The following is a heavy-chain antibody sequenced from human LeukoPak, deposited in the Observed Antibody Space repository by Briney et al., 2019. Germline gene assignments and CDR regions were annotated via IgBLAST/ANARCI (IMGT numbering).Heavy chain of an antibody. CDR3: ARDDFWSGYLHYFDY. J-gene: IGHJ4*02. CDR1: GGSISSSSYY. Sequence: SETLSLTCTVSGGSISSSSYYWGWIRQPPRKGLEWIGSIYHSGSTYYNPSLKSRVTISVDTSKNQFSLKLSSVTAATTAVYYCARDDFWSGYLHYFDYWGQGTLVTVSS. V-gene: IGHV4-39*02. CDR2: IYHSGST. D-gene: IGHD3-3*01.